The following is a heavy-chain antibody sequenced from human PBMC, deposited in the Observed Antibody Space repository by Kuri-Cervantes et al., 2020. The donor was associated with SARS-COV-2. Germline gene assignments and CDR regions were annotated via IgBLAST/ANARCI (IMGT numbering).Heavy chain of an antibody. D-gene: IGHD3-3*01. J-gene: IGHJ6*04. V-gene: IGHV1-24*01. CDR2: FDPEHGET. CDR1: GSTLTQFS. CDR3: ARDDGRRIFGVVINYYYYGMDV. Sequence: SVPVSRLLSGSTLTQFSMHWVRQAPGKGLEWMGGFDPEHGETIYAQKFQGRVTMTTDTSTSTAYMELRSLRSDDTAVYYCARDDGRRIFGVVINYYYYGMDVWGEGTTVTVSS.